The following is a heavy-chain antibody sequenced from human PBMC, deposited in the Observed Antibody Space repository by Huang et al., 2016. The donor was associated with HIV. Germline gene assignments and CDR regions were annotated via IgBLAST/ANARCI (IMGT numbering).Heavy chain of an antibody. Sequence: EVQLVQSGVEVKKPGESLKISGKGSGFSFTSYWIGWVRQMPGKSLEWMGIIFPGNSTAFYSPAFQGQVTISADKYTRTAYLQWSSLKASDSAIYYWAIHDGNDFAFDDWGQGALMAVSS. J-gene: IGHJ4*02. D-gene: IGHD1-1*01. CDR2: IFPGNSTA. CDR1: GFSFTSYW. CDR3: AIHDGNDFAFDD. V-gene: IGHV5-51*03.